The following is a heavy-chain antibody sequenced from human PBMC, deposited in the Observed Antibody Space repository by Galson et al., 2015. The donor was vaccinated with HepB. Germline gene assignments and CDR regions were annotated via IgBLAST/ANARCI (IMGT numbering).Heavy chain of an antibody. Sequence: SLRLSCAVSGFTFGDYWMSWVRQAPGKGLEWVANIRQDGSGEHYVDSVKGRFIISRDNAKNSLYLQMYSLRAEDTAVYLCARGLGRERSSPYNWFGPWGQGTLVTVSS. CDR2: IRQDGSGE. CDR1: GFTFGDYW. D-gene: IGHD7-27*01. V-gene: IGHV3-7*01. CDR3: ARGLGRERSSPYNWFGP. J-gene: IGHJ5*02.